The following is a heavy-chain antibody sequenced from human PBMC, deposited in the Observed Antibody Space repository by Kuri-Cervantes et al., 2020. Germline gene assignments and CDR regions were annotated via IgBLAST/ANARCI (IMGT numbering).Heavy chain of an antibody. V-gene: IGHV4-34*01. CDR2: INHSGST. CDR1: GGSFSGYY. Sequence: SETLSLTCAVYGGSFSGYYWSWIRQPPGKGLEWIGEINHSGSTNYNPSLKSRVTISVDTSKNQFSLKLSSVAAADTAVYYCAAYYDSSGYYYGGGGFDPWGQGTLVTVSS. J-gene: IGHJ5*02. D-gene: IGHD3-22*01. CDR3: AAYYDSSGYYYGGGGFDP.